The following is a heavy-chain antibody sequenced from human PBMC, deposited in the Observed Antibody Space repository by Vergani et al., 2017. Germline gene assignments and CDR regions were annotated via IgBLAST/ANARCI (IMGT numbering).Heavy chain of an antibody. CDR1: GFTFSSYA. CDR2: ISTNGGTT. CDR3: ARLSYDTTPYLQGGYDC. Sequence: QLVESGGGWVQPGGSLRLSRSTFGFTFSSYAMYWVRQAPGKGLEFVSSISTNGGTTYYADSVKGRFTISRDNSKNMLSLQMNSLRAEDTAVYYCARLSYDTTPYLQGGYDCWGQGTLVSVSS. J-gene: IGHJ4*02. D-gene: IGHD3-22*01. V-gene: IGHV3-64*04.